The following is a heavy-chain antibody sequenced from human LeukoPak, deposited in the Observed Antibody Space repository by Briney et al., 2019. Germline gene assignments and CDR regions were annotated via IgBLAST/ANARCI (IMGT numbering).Heavy chain of an antibody. CDR3: ARDYLGDGYNFYF. Sequence: GGSLRLSCAASGFTFSAYSMSWVRQAPGKGLEWVSSISSESDYIYYRDSVKGRFTVSRDNAKNSLYLQMNGLRAEDTAVYYCARDYLGDGYNFYFWGQGTLVTVSS. CDR2: ISSESDYI. D-gene: IGHD5-24*01. CDR1: GFTFSAYS. J-gene: IGHJ4*02. V-gene: IGHV3-21*01.